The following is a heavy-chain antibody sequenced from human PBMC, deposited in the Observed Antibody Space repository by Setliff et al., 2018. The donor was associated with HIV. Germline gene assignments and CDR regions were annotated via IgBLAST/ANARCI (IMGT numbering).Heavy chain of an antibody. D-gene: IGHD6-6*01. CDR1: GFTFSKYW. Sequence: PGESLKISCAASGFTFSKYWMHWVRQAPGQGLVWVSGINNDTTITTYADSVKGRFSISRDNAKNTLYLQMNGLRGEDTAVYYCAMFSSSSGWGQGTQVTVSS. V-gene: IGHV3-74*01. J-gene: IGHJ4*02. CDR2: INNDTTIT. CDR3: AMFSSSSG.